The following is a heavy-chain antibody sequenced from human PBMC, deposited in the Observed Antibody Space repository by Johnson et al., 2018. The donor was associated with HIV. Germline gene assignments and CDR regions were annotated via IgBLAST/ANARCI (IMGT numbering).Heavy chain of an antibody. D-gene: IGHD4-17*01. Sequence: VQLVESGGGVVQPGGSLRLSCAASDFTVGSIYMSWVRQAPGKGLEWVSVIYSGGSTYYADSVKGRFTISRDNSKNTLYLQMNSLRAEDTAVYYCASRYGDYGLGAFDIWGQGTMVTVSS. CDR3: ASRYGDYGLGAFDI. CDR2: IYSGGST. CDR1: DFTVGSIY. V-gene: IGHV3-53*01. J-gene: IGHJ3*02.